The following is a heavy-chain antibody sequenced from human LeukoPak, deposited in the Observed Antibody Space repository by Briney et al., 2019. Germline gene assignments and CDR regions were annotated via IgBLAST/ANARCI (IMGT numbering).Heavy chain of an antibody. Sequence: PGGSLRLSCAASGFTFSSYEMNWVRQAPGKGLEWVSCISSSSGYINYADSVKGRFTISRDNAKNSLYLQMNSLRVEDTAVYYCARDAHDSSGYYAYYFDYWGQGTLVTVSS. D-gene: IGHD3-22*01. CDR1: GFTFSSYE. V-gene: IGHV3-21*01. CDR2: ISSSSGYI. J-gene: IGHJ4*02. CDR3: ARDAHDSSGYYAYYFDY.